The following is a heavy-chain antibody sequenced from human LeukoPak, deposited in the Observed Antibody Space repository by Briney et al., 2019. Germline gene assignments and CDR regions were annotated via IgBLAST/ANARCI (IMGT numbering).Heavy chain of an antibody. CDR2: INPNSGGT. V-gene: IGHV1-2*02. Sequence: ASVKVSCKASGYTFTVYYMHWVRQAPGQGLEWMGWINPNSGGTNYSQKFRGRVTMTRDTSISTAYMELRSLRSDDTAVYYCARPYFVRGYGMDVWGQGTTVTVSS. CDR3: ARPYFVRGYGMDV. D-gene: IGHD3-9*01. CDR1: GYTFTVYY. J-gene: IGHJ6*02.